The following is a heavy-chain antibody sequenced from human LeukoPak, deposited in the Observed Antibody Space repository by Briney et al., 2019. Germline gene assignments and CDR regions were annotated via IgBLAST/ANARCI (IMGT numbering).Heavy chain of an antibody. CDR1: GFTFSSYG. CDR3: AKVMQQQLVRYYYYYMDV. J-gene: IGHJ6*03. Sequence: GGSLRLSCAASGFTFSSYGMHWVRQAPGKGLEWVAFIRYDGSNKYYADSVRGRFTISRDNSKNTLYLQMTSLRAEDTAVYYCAKVMQQQLVRYYYYYMDVWGKGTTVTVSS. CDR2: IRYDGSNK. D-gene: IGHD6-13*01. V-gene: IGHV3-30*02.